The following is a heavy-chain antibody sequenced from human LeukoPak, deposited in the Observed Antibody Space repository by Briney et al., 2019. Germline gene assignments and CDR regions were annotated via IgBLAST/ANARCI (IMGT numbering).Heavy chain of an antibody. D-gene: IGHD3-9*01. CDR1: GYSFTSYW. Sequence: GESLKISCKGSGYSFTSYWIGWVRQMPGKGLEWMGIIYPGDSDTRYSPSFQGQVTISADKSISTAYLQWSSLKASDTAMYYCARLGGPTYYDSLNWFDPWGQGTLVTVSS. CDR3: ARLGGPTYYDSLNWFDP. V-gene: IGHV5-51*01. J-gene: IGHJ5*02. CDR2: IYPGDSDT.